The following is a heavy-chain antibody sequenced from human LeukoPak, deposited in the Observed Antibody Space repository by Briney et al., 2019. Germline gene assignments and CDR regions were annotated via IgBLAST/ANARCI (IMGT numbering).Heavy chain of an antibody. Sequence: PSQTLSLTCAVSGGSISSGGYSWSWIRQPPGKGLEWIGYIYHSGSTYYNPSLKSRVTISVDRSKNQFSLKLSSVTAADTAVYYCARARPAFRAFDIWGQGTMVTVSS. J-gene: IGHJ3*02. CDR1: GGSISSGGYS. D-gene: IGHD2-2*01. CDR2: IYHSGST. CDR3: ARARPAFRAFDI. V-gene: IGHV4-30-2*01.